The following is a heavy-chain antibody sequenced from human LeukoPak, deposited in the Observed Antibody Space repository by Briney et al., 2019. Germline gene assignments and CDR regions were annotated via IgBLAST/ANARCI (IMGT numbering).Heavy chain of an antibody. CDR2: INHSGST. J-gene: IGHJ4*02. V-gene: IGHV4-34*01. Sequence: PSETLSLTCAVYGGSFGGYYWSWIRQPPGKGLEWIGEINHSGSTNYNPSLKSRVTISVDTSKNQFSLKLSSVTAADTAVYYCARGLNPTYYYGSGSHSFDYWGQGTLVTVSS. CDR3: ARGLNPTYYYGSGSHSFDY. CDR1: GGSFGGYY. D-gene: IGHD3-10*01.